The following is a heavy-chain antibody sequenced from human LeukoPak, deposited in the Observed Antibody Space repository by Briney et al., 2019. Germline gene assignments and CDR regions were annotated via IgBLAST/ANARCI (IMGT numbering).Heavy chain of an antibody. J-gene: IGHJ4*02. CDR2: IRSKANNYAT. CDR3: IVVLTALDY. CDR1: GFTFSGSA. V-gene: IGHV3-73*01. Sequence: GRSLRLSCAASGFTFSGSAIHWVRQASGKGLEWVGRIRSKANNYATAYAASVKGRFTMSRDDSKNTAYLQMNSLKTEDTAVYYCIVVLTALDYWGQGTLVTVSS. D-gene: IGHD2-21*02.